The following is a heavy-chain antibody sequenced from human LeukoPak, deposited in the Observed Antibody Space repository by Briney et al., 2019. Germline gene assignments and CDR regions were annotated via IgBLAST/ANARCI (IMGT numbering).Heavy chain of an antibody. Sequence: GGSLRLSCAASGFTVSSNYMSWVRQAPGKGLEWVSVVYSGGSAYYADSVKGRFAISRDHSTNTLYLQMNSLTAEDTAVYYCARVIVVVATMDYFDFWGQGTLVTVSS. CDR2: VYSGGSA. D-gene: IGHD2-15*01. V-gene: IGHV3-53*01. CDR3: ARVIVVVATMDYFDF. CDR1: GFTVSSNY. J-gene: IGHJ4*02.